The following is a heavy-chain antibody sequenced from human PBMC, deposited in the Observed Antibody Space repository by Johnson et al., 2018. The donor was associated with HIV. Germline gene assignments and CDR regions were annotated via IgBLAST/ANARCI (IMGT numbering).Heavy chain of an antibody. Sequence: QVQLVESGGGVVQPGRSLRLSCAASGFTFSSMHWVRQAPGKGLEWVAVISYDGSNKYYADSVKGRFSISRDNSKNTLYLQMNSLRAEDTAVYYCARDAGVDDAFDIWGQGTMVTVSS. J-gene: IGHJ3*02. CDR2: ISYDGSNK. CDR3: ARDAGVDDAFDI. D-gene: IGHD3-3*01. CDR1: GFTFSS. V-gene: IGHV3-30*14.